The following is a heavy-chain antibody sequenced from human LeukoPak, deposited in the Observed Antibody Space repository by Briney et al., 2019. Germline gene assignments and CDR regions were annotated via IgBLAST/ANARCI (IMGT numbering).Heavy chain of an antibody. CDR2: ISSSGSTI. J-gene: IGHJ4*02. D-gene: IGHD5-18*01. V-gene: IGHV3-48*03. CDR1: GFTFSSYE. CDR3: ARVHYNTAMVDIDY. Sequence: GGSLRLSCAASGFTFSSYEMHWVRQAPGKGLEWISYISSSGSTIYYAGSVKGRFTISRNNGKNSLYLQMNSLRAEDTAVYYCARVHYNTAMVDIDYWGQGTLVTVSS.